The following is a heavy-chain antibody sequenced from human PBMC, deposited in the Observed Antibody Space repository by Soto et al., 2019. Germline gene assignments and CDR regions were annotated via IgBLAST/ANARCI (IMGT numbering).Heavy chain of an antibody. CDR3: ATDLGDYVHAFDI. CDR1: GFTVSSNY. CDR2: TYSGGST. V-gene: IGHV3-66*01. D-gene: IGHD3-16*01. Sequence: PGGSLRLSCAASGFTVSSNYMTWVRQAPGKGLEWVSVTYSGGSTYYADSVKGRFTISRDNSKNTLYFQMNSLRAEDTAVYYCATDLGDYVHAFDIWGQGTMVTVSS. J-gene: IGHJ3*02.